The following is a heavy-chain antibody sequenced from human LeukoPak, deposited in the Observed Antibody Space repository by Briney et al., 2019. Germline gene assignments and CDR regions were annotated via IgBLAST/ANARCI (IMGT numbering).Heavy chain of an antibody. CDR3: TTRRLYCTSTTCSRSQVAY. D-gene: IGHD2-2*01. Sequence: GGSLRLSCAASGFTFSSYEMNWVRQAPGKGLEWVGRIKGKTDGGTTDYAAPVKGRFTISGDDSKNTLDLQMNSLKTKDTAVYYCTTRRLYCTSTTCSRSQVAYWGQGTLVTVSS. CDR1: GFTFSSYE. CDR2: IKGKTDGGTT. J-gene: IGHJ4*02. V-gene: IGHV3-15*01.